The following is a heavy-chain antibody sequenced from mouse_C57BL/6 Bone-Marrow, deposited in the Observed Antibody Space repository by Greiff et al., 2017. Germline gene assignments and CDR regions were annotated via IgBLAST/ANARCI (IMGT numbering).Heavy chain of an antibody. Sequence: QVQLQQSGPELVKPGASVKISCKASGYAFSSSWMNWVKQRPGKGLEWIGRIYPGDGDTNYNGKFKGKATLTADKSSSTAYMQLSSLTSEDSAVYFCANVLLRSVLYAMDYWGQGTSVTVSS. CDR2: IYPGDGDT. V-gene: IGHV1-82*01. CDR3: ANVLLRSVLYAMDY. D-gene: IGHD1-1*01. J-gene: IGHJ4*01. CDR1: GYAFSSSW.